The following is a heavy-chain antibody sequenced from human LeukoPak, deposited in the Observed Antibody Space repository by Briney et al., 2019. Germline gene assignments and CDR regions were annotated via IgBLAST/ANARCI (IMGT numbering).Heavy chain of an antibody. CDR1: GHTLTDLS. D-gene: IGHD2-15*01. Sequence: ASVKVSCKVSGHTLTDLSTHWVRQAPGGGLEWMGGLDPENGETIYAQKFQGRVTMTEDTSTDTAYMELSSLRSEDTAVYYCATGGSYSLLDYWGQGTLVTVSS. CDR2: LDPENGET. CDR3: ATGGSYSLLDY. V-gene: IGHV1-24*01. J-gene: IGHJ4*02.